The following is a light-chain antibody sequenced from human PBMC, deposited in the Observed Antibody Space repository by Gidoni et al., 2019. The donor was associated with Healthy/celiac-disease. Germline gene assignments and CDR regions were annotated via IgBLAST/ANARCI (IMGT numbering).Light chain of an antibody. CDR1: QSVTSY. CDR3: QQRSNWPPYT. V-gene: IGKV3-11*01. J-gene: IGKJ2*01. CDR2: DAS. Sequence: EIVLTQSPATLSLSTGERATLSCRASQSVTSYLAWYQQKPGQAPRLLIYDASNRATGIPARFSGSGSGTDFILSISSLEPEDFAVYYCQQRSNWPPYTFGQGTKLEIK.